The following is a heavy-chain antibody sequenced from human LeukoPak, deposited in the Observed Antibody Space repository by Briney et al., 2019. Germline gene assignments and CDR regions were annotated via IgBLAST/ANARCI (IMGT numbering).Heavy chain of an antibody. V-gene: IGHV3-23*01. J-gene: IGHJ4*02. Sequence: PGGSLRLSCAASGFTFSSYAMSWVRQAPGKGLEWVSGISGSGGSTYYADSVKGRSTISRDNSKNTLYLQMNSLRVEDMAVYYCAKGRYSSGWYYIDYWGQGTLVTVSS. CDR2: ISGSGGST. D-gene: IGHD6-19*01. CDR1: GFTFSSYA. CDR3: AKGRYSSGWYYIDY.